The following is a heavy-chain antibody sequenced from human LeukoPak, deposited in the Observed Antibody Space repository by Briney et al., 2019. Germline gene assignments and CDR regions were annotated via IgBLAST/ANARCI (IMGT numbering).Heavy chain of an antibody. D-gene: IGHD3-9*01. J-gene: IGHJ4*02. Sequence: ASVKVSCKVSGYTLTELSMHWVRQAPAKGLEWVGGFDPEDGETIYAQKFQGRVTMTEDTTTDTAYMELSSLRSEDTAVYYCATDPPNPILTGYNIEFDYWGQGTLVTVSS. CDR2: FDPEDGET. CDR3: ATDPPNPILTGYNIEFDY. V-gene: IGHV1-24*01. CDR1: GYTLTELS.